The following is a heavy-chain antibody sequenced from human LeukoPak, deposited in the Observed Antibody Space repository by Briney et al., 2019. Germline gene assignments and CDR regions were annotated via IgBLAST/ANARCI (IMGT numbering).Heavy chain of an antibody. CDR2: IYYSGST. V-gene: IGHV4-59*01. Sequence: SETLSLTCTVSGGSISSYYWSWIRQPPGKGLEWIGNIYYSGSTNYNPSLESRVSISVDTSKNQVSLRLSSVTAVDTAVYYCARDPDTYTSSYYSLDYWGQGTLVTVSS. D-gene: IGHD6-13*01. J-gene: IGHJ4*02. CDR3: ARDPDTYTSSYYSLDY. CDR1: GGSISSYY.